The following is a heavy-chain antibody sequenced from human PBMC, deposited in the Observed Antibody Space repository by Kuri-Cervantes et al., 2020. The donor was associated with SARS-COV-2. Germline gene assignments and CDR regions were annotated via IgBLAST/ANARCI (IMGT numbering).Heavy chain of an antibody. CDR3: ARDTRGGLFQPDAFDI. V-gene: IGHV1-69*13. CDR1: GCTFSSYA. CDR2: IIPIFGTA. J-gene: IGHJ3*02. Sequence: SSVKVSCKASGCTFSSYAISWVRQAPGQGLEWMGGIIPIFGTANYAQKFQGGVTITADESTSTAYMELSSLRSEDTAVYYCARDTRGGLFQPDAFDIWGQGTMVTVSS. D-gene: IGHD3-22*01.